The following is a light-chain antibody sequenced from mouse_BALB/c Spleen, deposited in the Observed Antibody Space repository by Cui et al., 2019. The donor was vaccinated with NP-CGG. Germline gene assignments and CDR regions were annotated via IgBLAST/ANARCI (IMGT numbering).Light chain of an antibody. CDR2: GTN. V-gene: IGLV1*01. CDR1: TGAVTTSNY. Sequence: QAVVTQEPALTTSPGETVTLTCRSSTGAVTTSNYANWVQEKPDHLFTGLMGGTNNRAPGVPARFSGSLIGDKATLTITGAQTEDEAIYFCALWYSNHWVFGGGTKLTVL. CDR3: ALWYSNHWV. J-gene: IGLJ1*01.